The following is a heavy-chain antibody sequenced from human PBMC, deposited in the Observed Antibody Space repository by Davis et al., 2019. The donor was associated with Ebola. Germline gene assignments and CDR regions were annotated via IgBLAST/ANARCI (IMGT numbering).Heavy chain of an antibody. CDR1: GYSFTSNW. Sequence: GESLKISCKGSGYSFTSNWISWVRQMPGKGLEWMGRIDPSDSYINYSPSFQGHVTISADKSISTAYLQWSSLKASDTAMYYCARHPDNWGFEGGYFEYWGQGTLVTVSS. CDR2: IDPSDSYI. V-gene: IGHV5-10-1*01. J-gene: IGHJ4*02. CDR3: ARHPDNWGFEGGYFEY. D-gene: IGHD7-27*01.